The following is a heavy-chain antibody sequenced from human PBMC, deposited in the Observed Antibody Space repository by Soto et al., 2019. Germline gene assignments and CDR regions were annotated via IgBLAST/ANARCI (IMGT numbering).Heavy chain of an antibody. Sequence: VHLVESGGGLVQPGGSLRLSCAASGFSFSSYSMNWVRQAPGKGLEWVSYISSGSSAIYYADSVRGRFTISRDNARNSMYLQMNSLRDEDTAVYYCASWGAPVSGELPFDYWGQGTLVTVSS. CDR1: GFSFSSYS. D-gene: IGHD1-7*01. CDR3: ASWGAPVSGELPFDY. CDR2: ISSGSSAI. V-gene: IGHV3-48*02. J-gene: IGHJ4*02.